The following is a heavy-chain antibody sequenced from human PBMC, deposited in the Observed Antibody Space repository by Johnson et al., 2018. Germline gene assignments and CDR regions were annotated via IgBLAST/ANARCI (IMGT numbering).Heavy chain of an antibody. Sequence: QVQLVESGGGVVQPGRSLRLSCAASGFTFSSYAMHWVRQAPGKGLEWVAVISYDGSNKYYAEPVTGRFTLSRDNSKNTLYVQMNSLGAEDTAVYYCARGGYYDSSGYRAFDIWGQGTMVTVSS. CDR2: ISYDGSNK. CDR1: GFTFSSYA. V-gene: IGHV3-30-3*01. J-gene: IGHJ3*02. D-gene: IGHD3-22*01. CDR3: ARGGYYDSSGYRAFDI.